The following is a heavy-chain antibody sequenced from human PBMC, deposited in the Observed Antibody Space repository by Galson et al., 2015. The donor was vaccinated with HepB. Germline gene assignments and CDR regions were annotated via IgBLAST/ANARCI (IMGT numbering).Heavy chain of an antibody. V-gene: IGHV3-15*01. J-gene: IGHJ4*02. D-gene: IGHD3-3*01. Sequence: SLRLSCAASGFTFSSAWMSWVRQAPGKGLEWVGRIKRKTDGGTTDYAAPVKGRFTISRDDSKNTLYLQMNSLKTEDTAVYYCTTLDFSHWGQGTLVTVSS. CDR3: TTLDFSH. CDR2: IKRKTDGGTT. CDR1: GFTFSSAW.